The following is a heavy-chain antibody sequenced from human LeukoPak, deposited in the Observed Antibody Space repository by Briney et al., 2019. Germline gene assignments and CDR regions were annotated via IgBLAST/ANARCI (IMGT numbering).Heavy chain of an antibody. CDR2: ISSSGSTI. J-gene: IGHJ4*02. CDR3: ARDGFEGLFDY. CDR1: GFTFSSYE. Sequence: GGSLRLSCAASGFTFSSYEMNWVRQAPGKGLEWVSYISSSGSTIYYAGSVKGRFTISRDNAKNSLYLQMNSLRAEDTALYYCARDGFEGLFDYWGQGTLVTVSS. D-gene: IGHD3-10*01. V-gene: IGHV3-48*03.